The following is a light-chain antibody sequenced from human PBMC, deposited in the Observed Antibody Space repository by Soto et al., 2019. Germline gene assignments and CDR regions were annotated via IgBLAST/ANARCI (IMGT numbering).Light chain of an antibody. J-gene: IGLJ1*01. CDR3: SSYSSSTAYL. CDR1: GSDGGGYGY. Sequence: QSVLTQPASVSGSPGQSITISCTGTGSDGGGYGYVSWYQLHPGKAPKLMVFELSNRPSGVSYRFSGSKSGHTASLTISGLQAADEADYFCSSYSSSTAYLFGTGPKVTVL. V-gene: IGLV2-14*01. CDR2: ELS.